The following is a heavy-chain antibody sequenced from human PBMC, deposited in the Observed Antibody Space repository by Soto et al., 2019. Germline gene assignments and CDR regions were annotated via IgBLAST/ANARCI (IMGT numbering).Heavy chain of an antibody. CDR3: ARDLFPAEKGWNDAYNYFDP. V-gene: IGHV1-2*02. J-gene: IGHJ5*02. D-gene: IGHD1-1*01. CDR1: GYTFTGHI. Sequence: ASVKVSCKTSGYTFTGHIIHWLRQAPGQGLEWLGWINPKSGDKLYAQKFQGRVTMTRDTSISTVYMDLTRLTSDDTAVYYCARDLFPAEKGWNDAYNYFDPWGQGTLVTVSS. CDR2: INPKSGDK.